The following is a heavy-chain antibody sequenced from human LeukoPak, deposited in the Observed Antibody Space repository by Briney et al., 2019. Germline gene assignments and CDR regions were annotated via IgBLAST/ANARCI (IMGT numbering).Heavy chain of an antibody. D-gene: IGHD1-14*01. J-gene: IGHJ6*02. V-gene: IGHV5-51*01. CDR3: ARLAETSDYYGMDV. Sequence: GESLKISCKGSGYSFTNYWVGWVRQRPGKGLEWMGIIYPGDSDTRYSPSFQGQVTISADKSISTAYLQWGSLKAPDTAMYYCARLAETSDYYGMDVWGQGTTVTVSS. CDR1: GYSFTNYW. CDR2: IYPGDSDT.